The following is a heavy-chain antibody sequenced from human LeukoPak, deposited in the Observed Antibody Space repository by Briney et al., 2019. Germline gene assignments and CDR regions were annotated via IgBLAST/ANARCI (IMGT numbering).Heavy chain of an antibody. D-gene: IGHD3/OR15-3a*01. CDR1: GGSISSGTSY. J-gene: IGHJ4*02. V-gene: IGHV4-61*02. Sequence: SQTLSLTCTVSGGSISSGTSYWSWIRQPAGKGLEWIGRIYTSGSTNYNPSLKSRVTMSVDTSKNQFSLKLSSVTAADTAVYYCARDGGTYWGQGTLVTVSS. CDR3: ARDGGTY. CDR2: IYTSGST.